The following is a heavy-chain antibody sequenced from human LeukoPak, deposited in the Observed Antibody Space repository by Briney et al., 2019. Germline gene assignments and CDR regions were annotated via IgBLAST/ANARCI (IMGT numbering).Heavy chain of an antibody. CDR2: INPSGGST. CDR3: AKGYCSGGSCKYYFDY. CDR1: GYPFTSYY. J-gene: IGHJ4*02. V-gene: IGHV1-46*01. D-gene: IGHD2-15*01. Sequence: ASVKVSCKASGYPFTSYYIHWVRQAPGQGLEWMGIINPSGGSTNYAQKFQGRVTMTRDTSISTAYMELSRLRSDDTAVYYCAKGYCSGGSCKYYFDYWGQGTLVTVSS.